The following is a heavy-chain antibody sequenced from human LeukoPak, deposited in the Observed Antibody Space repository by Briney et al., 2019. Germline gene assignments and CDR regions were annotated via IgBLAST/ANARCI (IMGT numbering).Heavy chain of an antibody. CDR2: IIPILGIA. Sequence: SVKVSCKASGGTFSSYAISWVRQAPGQGLEWMGRIIPILGIANYAQKFQGRVTITADKSTSTAYMELSSLRSEDTAVYYCARAVGAMQPDIWGQGTMVTVSS. D-gene: IGHD1-26*01. CDR1: GGTFSSYA. CDR3: ARAVGAMQPDI. V-gene: IGHV1-69*04. J-gene: IGHJ3*02.